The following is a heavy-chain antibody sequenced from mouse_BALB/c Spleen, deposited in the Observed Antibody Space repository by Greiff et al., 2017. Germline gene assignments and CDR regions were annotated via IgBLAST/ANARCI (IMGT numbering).Heavy chain of an antibody. J-gene: IGHJ4*01. CDR1: GFSLTSYG. CDR2: IWAGGST. D-gene: IGHD2-1*01. CDR3: ARKPGNPYYAMDY. Sequence: VQLQQSGPGLVAPSQSLSITCTVSGFSLTSYGVHWVRQPPGKGLEWLGVIWAGGSTNYNSALMSRLSISKDNSKSQVFLKMNSLQTDDTAMYYCARKPGNPYYAMDYWGQGTSVTVSS. V-gene: IGHV2-9*02.